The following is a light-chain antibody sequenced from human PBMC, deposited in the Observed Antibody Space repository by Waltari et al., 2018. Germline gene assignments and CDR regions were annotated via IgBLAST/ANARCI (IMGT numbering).Light chain of an antibody. CDR2: WAS. Sequence: DIVMTQSPDSLAVSLGERDTINCKSSQGVLYSSNNKSYLAWYQQKPVQPPKLLLYWASRRDSGVPHLLSCSRSGSDFTLNSSSLQAEDVAVYDCQQYYSTPYTFGRWTRLEIK. CDR3: QQYYSTPYT. V-gene: IGKV4-1*01. CDR1: QGVLYSSNNKSY. J-gene: IGKJ2*01.